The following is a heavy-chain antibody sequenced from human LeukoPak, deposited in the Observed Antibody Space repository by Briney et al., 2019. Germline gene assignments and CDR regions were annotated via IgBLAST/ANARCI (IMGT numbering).Heavy chain of an antibody. CDR3: AKPRDIDSWAFYV. V-gene: IGHV3-30*18. CDR1: EFTVNNHD. CDR2: ISYDGRNK. D-gene: IGHD2-15*01. J-gene: IGHJ3*01. Sequence: GGSLRLSCAGSEFTVNNHDRDWVRQAPGKGLEWVAAISYDGRNKYYADSVKGRFTISRDNSKNTLNLQMNSLRTEDTAVFYCAKPRDIDSWAFYVWGQGTMVTVSS.